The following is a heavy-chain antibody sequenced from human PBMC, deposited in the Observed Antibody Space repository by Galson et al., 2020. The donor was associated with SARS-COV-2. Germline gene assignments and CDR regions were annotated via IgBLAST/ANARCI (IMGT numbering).Heavy chain of an antibody. D-gene: IGHD6-6*01. Sequence: GESLKISCAASGFTFSSYSMNWVRQAPGKGLEWVSYISSSSSTIYYADSVKGRFTISRDNAKNSLYLQMNSLRDEDTAVYYCARDRTFLGRYSSSSKENFDYWGQGTLVTVSS. CDR3: ARDRTFLGRYSSSSKENFDY. CDR2: ISSSSSTI. CDR1: GFTFSSYS. V-gene: IGHV3-48*02. J-gene: IGHJ4*02.